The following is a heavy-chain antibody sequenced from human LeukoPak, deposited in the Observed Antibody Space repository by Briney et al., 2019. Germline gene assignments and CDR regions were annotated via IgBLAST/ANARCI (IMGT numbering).Heavy chain of an antibody. D-gene: IGHD3/OR15-3a*01. Sequence: SGPTLVNPTQTLTLTCTFSGFSLSTSGVGVGWIRQPPGKALEWLALIYWDDDKRYSPSLKSRLTVTKDTSKNQVVLTMTNMDPVDTATYYCAHIRTGYYSNDYYYYMDVWGKGTTVTVSS. CDR1: GFSLSTSGVG. CDR2: IYWDDDK. J-gene: IGHJ6*03. V-gene: IGHV2-5*02. CDR3: AHIRTGYYSNDYYYYMDV.